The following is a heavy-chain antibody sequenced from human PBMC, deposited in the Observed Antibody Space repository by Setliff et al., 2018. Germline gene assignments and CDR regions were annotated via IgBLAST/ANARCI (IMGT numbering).Heavy chain of an antibody. V-gene: IGHV3-48*01. J-gene: IGHJ2*01. CDR3: ARVAFANWYFDL. CDR2: ISSSGSTI. CDR1: GFTFSSYS. Sequence: PGGSLRLSCAASGFTFSSYSMNWVRQAPGKGLEWVSYISSSGSTIYYADSVKGRFTISRDNAKNSLYLQMNSLRAEDTAVYYCARVAFANWYFDLWGRGTLVTVSS.